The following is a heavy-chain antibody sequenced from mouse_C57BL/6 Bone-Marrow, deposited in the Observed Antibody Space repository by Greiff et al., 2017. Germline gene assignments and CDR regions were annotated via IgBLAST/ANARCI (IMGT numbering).Heavy chain of an antibody. CDR3: TEGDGYYYYALDY. Sequence: EVKLVASGGGLVQPGGSMKLSCVASGFTFSNYWMNWVRQSPEKGLEWVAQIRLKSDNYATHYAEAVKGRFTISRDDSKSSVYLQMNNLRAEDTGIYYCTEGDGYYYYALDYWGQGTSVTVSS. V-gene: IGHV6-3*01. D-gene: IGHD2-3*01. J-gene: IGHJ4*01. CDR2: IRLKSDNYAT. CDR1: GFTFSNYW.